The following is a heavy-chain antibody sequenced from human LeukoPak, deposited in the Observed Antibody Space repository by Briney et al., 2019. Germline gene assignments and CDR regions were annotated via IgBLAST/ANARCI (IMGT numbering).Heavy chain of an antibody. CDR3: ARHRSGWLQSSFDY. CDR2: ISSTGNI. D-gene: IGHD5-24*01. V-gene: IGHV4-61*09. CDR1: GVSISSGTYF. Sequence: SETLSLTCTVSGVSISSGTYFWTWIRQAAGKGLEWIGHISSTGNINLNPSLGSRVTISVDRSRNQFSLKLSSVTAADTAVYYCARHRSGWLQSSFDYWGQGTLVTVSS. J-gene: IGHJ4*02.